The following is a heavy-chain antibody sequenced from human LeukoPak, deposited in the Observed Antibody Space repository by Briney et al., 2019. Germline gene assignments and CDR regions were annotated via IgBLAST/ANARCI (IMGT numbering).Heavy chain of an antibody. Sequence: SVKASCKASGIFGSYVISWVRQAPGQGLEWMGGIIPVSGSTHYAQKFQGRLTITADESTSTVYMEMSSLRSEDTAMYYCAKEGNTALVTGYFDLWGRGTLVTVSA. CDR2: IIPVSGST. CDR1: GIFGSYV. V-gene: IGHV1-69*01. D-gene: IGHD5-18*01. J-gene: IGHJ2*01. CDR3: AKEGNTALVTGYFDL.